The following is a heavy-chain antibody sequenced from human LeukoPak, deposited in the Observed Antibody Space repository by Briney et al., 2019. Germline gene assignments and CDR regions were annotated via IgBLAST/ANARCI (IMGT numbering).Heavy chain of an antibody. V-gene: IGHV4-34*01. CDR2: ITHSGST. Sequence: SETLSLTCAVYGGSFSGYYWSWIRQPPGKGLEWIGEITHSGSTNSSPTLKSRVTISEDISKNRFSLKLSSVTAADPAVYYCARHYDVLTGYYTFDYWGQGTLVTVSS. D-gene: IGHD3-9*01. CDR1: GGSFSGYY. J-gene: IGHJ4*02. CDR3: ARHYDVLTGYYTFDY.